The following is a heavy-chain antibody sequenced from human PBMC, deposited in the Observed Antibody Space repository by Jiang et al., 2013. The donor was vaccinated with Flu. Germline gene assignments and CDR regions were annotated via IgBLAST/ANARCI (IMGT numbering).Heavy chain of an antibody. J-gene: IGHJ4*02. V-gene: IGHV4-39*07. CDR2: IYYSGST. D-gene: IGHD2-15*01. CDR3: ARSSMGILYY. Sequence: LLKPSETLSLTCTVSGGSISSSSYYWGWIRQPPGKGLEWIGSIYYSGSTYYNPSLKSRVTISVDTSKNQFSLKLSSVTAADTAVYYCARSSMGILYYWGQGTLVTVSS. CDR1: GGSISSSSYY.